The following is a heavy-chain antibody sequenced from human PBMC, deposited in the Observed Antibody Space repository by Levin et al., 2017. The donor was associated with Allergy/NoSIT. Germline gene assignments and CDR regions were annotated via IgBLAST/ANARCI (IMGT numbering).Heavy chain of an antibody. CDR2: IYYSGST. J-gene: IGHJ3*02. CDR3: ARPRGRTRDGYTTPLDAFDI. CDR1: GGSISSSSYY. V-gene: IGHV4-39*01. D-gene: IGHD5-24*01. Sequence: SETLSLTCTVSGGSISSSSYYWGWIRQPPGKGLEWIGSIYYSGSTYYNPSLKSRVTISVDTSKNQFSLKLSSVTAADTAVYYCARPRGRTRDGYTTPLDAFDIWGQGTMVTVSS.